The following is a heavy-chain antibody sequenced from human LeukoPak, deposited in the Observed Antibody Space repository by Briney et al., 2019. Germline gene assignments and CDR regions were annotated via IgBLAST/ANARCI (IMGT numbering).Heavy chain of an antibody. Sequence: SETLSLTCSVSGGSISSNYWSWIRQPPGKGLEWIGYIYYRGSTNYNPSLKSRVTISVDTSKNQFSLKLSSVTAADTAVYYCARDPRGSYYPNFDYWGQGTLVTVSS. J-gene: IGHJ4*02. CDR1: GGSISSNY. CDR2: IYYRGST. CDR3: ARDPRGSYYPNFDY. V-gene: IGHV4-59*12. D-gene: IGHD1-26*01.